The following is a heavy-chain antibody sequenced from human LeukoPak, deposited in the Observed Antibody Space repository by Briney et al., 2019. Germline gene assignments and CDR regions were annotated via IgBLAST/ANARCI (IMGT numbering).Heavy chain of an antibody. CDR2: IDPSDSYT. J-gene: IGHJ6*02. CDR3: ARHFLGELPDMDV. CDR1: GYSFTSYW. V-gene: IGHV5-10-1*01. Sequence: KFGESLKISCKGSGYSFTSYWISWVRQMPGKGLEWMGRIDPSDSYTKYSPSSQGHVTISGDESISTAYLQWSSLKASDTAMYYCARHFLGELPDMDVWGQGTTVTVSS. D-gene: IGHD1-26*01.